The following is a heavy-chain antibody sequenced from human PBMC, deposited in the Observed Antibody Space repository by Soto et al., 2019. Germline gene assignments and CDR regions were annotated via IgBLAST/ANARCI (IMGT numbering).Heavy chain of an antibody. CDR2: ISRSGSTI. CDR1: GFTFSNHY. Sequence: QIQLVESGGGLVEPGGSLRLSCEASGFTFSNHYMSWIRQAPGKGLEWVSYISRSGSTIYYADSVRGRFTISRDNSKNSLYLQMDSLRAEDTAMYYCGRDPELWDENVATRPSIYYYGMDVWGQGTTVTVSS. J-gene: IGHJ6*02. D-gene: IGHD5-18*01. V-gene: IGHV3-11*01. CDR3: GRDPELWDENVATRPSIYYYGMDV.